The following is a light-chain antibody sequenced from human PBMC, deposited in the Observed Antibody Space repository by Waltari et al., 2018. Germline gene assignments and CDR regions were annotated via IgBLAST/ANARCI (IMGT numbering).Light chain of an antibody. J-gene: IGLJ3*02. CDR3: MFWPNNVWV. V-gene: IGLV5-37*01. Sequence: QPVLIQPPSSSASPGESARLTCPLPTAINVGDFIIYWYQQKPGSPPRFLLYYKSDSEKAQGSGVPSRFSGSKEASANAGVLLIAGLQSEDEADYYCMFWPNNVWVFGGGTRLTVL. CDR1: TAINVGDFI. CDR2: YKSDSEK.